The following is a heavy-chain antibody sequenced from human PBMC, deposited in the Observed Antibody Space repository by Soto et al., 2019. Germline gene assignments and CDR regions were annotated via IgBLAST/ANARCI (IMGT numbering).Heavy chain of an antibody. D-gene: IGHD6-13*01. CDR3: ARGRTVSTYSRYWDSGWHFDR. Sequence: QAQLQQWGAGLLKPSETLSLTCAVYGGSFSGYYWSWIRQPPGKGLEWIGEINDSGRTNYNPSLKHRVTISVDTSKKQFLLKLSSVNAADLAVYYCARGRTVSTYSRYWDSGWHFDRWGRGTLVTVS. J-gene: IGHJ2*01. CDR2: INDSGRT. V-gene: IGHV4-34*01. CDR1: GGSFSGYY.